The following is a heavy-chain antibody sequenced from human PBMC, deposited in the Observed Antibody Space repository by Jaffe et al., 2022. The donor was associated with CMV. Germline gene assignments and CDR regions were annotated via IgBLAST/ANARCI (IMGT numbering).Heavy chain of an antibody. CDR3: ARRGVDNYYDSSGYYYIGLGNYYYYYYMDV. D-gene: IGHD3-22*01. J-gene: IGHJ6*03. CDR2: ISAYNGNT. Sequence: QVQLVQSGAEVKKPGASVKVSCKASGYTFTSYGISWVRQAPGQGLEWMGWISAYNGNTNYAQKLQGRVTMTTDTSTSTAYMELRSLRSDDTAVYYCARRGVDNYYDSSGYYYIGLGNYYYYYYMDVWGKGTTVTVSS. V-gene: IGHV1-18*04. CDR1: GYTFTSYG.